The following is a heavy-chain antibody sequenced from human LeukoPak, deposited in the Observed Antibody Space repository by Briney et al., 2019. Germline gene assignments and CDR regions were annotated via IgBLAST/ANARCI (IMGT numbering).Heavy chain of an antibody. CDR3: ARQGHVALEY. CDR2: IYPGDSDT. Sequence: HGESLKISCKGSGYIFTSYWIGWVRQMPGKGLEWMGIIYPGDSDTKYSPSFQGQVTISAGKSISTAYLQWSSLKASDTAMYYCARQGHVALEYWGQGTLVTVSS. CDR1: GYIFTSYW. V-gene: IGHV5-51*01. J-gene: IGHJ4*02.